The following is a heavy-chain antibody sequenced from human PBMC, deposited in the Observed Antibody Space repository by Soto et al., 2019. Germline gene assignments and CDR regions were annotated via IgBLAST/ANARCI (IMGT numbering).Heavy chain of an antibody. CDR1: GFIFSSYG. CDR2: IWYDGSNK. J-gene: IGHJ6*02. CDR3: ARDRSRDYFYYYGLDV. Sequence: QVQLVESGGGVDQPGRSLRLSCAASGFIFSSYGMHWVRQAPGKGLEWVAVIWYDGSNKYYVDSVKGRFTISRDNSKNTLYLQMNSLRVEDTAVYYCARDRSRDYFYYYGLDVWGQGTTVTVSS. V-gene: IGHV3-33*01.